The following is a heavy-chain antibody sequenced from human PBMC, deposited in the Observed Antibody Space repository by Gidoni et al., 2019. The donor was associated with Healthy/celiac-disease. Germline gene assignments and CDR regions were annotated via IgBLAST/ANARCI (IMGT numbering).Heavy chain of an antibody. CDR3: ARDNYDFWRGRYYYCGMDV. D-gene: IGHD3-3*01. V-gene: IGHV1-46*01. J-gene: IGHJ6*02. Sequence: VQQVQSGGEVKKHGAAVVVSCKASGDTFTTDYIPWVRQAPGQGLEWMGIINPSGGSTSYAQKFQGIVTMTRDTSTSTVYMGLGSLRSEDTAVYYCARDNYDFWRGRYYYCGMDVWGQGTTVTVSS. CDR1: GDTFTTDY. CDR2: INPSGGST.